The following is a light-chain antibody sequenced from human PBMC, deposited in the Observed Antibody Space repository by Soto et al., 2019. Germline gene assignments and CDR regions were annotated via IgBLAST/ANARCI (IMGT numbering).Light chain of an antibody. CDR3: QQLDRYPFT. V-gene: IGKV1-9*01. CDR2: AAS. J-gene: IGKJ4*01. CDR1: LGIRTY. Sequence: DIQLTQSPSFLSASVGDRVTITCRASLGIRTYLPWYQQQPGKAPKLLIYAASTLQSGVPSRFSGSGSGTEFTLTISSLQPEDVAAYYCQQLDRYPFTFGGGTTVQIK.